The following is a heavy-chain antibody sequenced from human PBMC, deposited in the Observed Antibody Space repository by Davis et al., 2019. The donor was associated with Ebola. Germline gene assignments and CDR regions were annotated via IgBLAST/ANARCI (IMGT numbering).Heavy chain of an antibody. CDR2: INPHNGNP. D-gene: IGHD1-1*01. CDR3: ARDDRRYKGVYYYYYYGMDV. CDR1: GYTFTNYG. J-gene: IGHJ6*02. Sequence: AASVKVSCKASGYTFTNYGITWVRQAPGQGLEWMGWINPHNGNPNYAQNVQGRVTMTTDTSTSTAYMEVGSLRSDDTAVYYCARDDRRYKGVYYYYYYGMDVWGQGTTVTVSS. V-gene: IGHV1-18*04.